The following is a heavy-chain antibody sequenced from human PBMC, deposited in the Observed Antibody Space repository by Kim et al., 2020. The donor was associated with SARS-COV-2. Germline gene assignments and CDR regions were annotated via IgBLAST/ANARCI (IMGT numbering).Heavy chain of an antibody. V-gene: IGHV3-7*01. D-gene: IGHD3-22*01. CDR2: IKQDGSEK. Sequence: GGSLRLSCAASGFTFSSYWMSWVRQAPGKGLEWVTNIKQDGSEKYYVDSVKGRFTISRDNAKNSLYLQMNSLRAEDTAVYYCARDTRTLRITMIVVVTLDDAFDIWGQGTMVTVSS. CDR1: GFTFSSYW. CDR3: ARDTRTLRITMIVVVTLDDAFDI. J-gene: IGHJ3*02.